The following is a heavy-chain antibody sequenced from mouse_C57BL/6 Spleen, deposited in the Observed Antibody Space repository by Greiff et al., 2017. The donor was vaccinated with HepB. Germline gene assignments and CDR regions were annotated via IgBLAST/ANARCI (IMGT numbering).Heavy chain of an antibody. J-gene: IGHJ3*01. CDR2: ISDGGSYT. Sequence: EVMLVESGGGLVKPGGSLKLSCAASGFTFSSYAMSWVRQTPEKRLEWVATISDGGSYTYYPDNVKGRFTISRDNAKNNLYLQMSHLKSEDTAMYYCARDNYDLFAYWGQGTLVTVSA. D-gene: IGHD2-4*01. CDR1: GFTFSSYA. CDR3: ARDNYDLFAY. V-gene: IGHV5-4*01.